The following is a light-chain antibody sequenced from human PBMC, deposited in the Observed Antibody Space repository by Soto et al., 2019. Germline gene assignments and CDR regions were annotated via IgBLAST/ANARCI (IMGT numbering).Light chain of an antibody. J-gene: IGLJ3*02. CDR2: DVS. V-gene: IGLV2-11*01. CDR1: SSDVGGYNH. Sequence: QSALTQPRSVSGSPGQSVTISCTGTSSDVGGYNHVSRYQHHPGKAPKLIIYDVSQRPSGVPDRFSDSKSGTTASLTISGLQAEDEADYYCCSYTARFTLLFGGGTKLTVL. CDR3: CSYTARFTLL.